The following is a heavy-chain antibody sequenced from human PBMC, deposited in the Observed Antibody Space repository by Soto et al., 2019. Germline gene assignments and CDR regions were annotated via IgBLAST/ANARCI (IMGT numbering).Heavy chain of an antibody. D-gene: IGHD5-18*01. CDR2: IYYSGST. V-gene: IGHV4-31*03. CDR1: GGSISSGGYY. J-gene: IGHJ4*02. Sequence: QVQLQESGPGLVKPSQTLSLTCTVSGGSISSGGYYWSWIRQHPGKGLEWIGYIYYSGSTYYNPSLKSRVAISVDTSKNPFSLKLSSLTAADTAVYYCARGLGYSLFDYWGQGTLVTVSS. CDR3: ARGLGYSLFDY.